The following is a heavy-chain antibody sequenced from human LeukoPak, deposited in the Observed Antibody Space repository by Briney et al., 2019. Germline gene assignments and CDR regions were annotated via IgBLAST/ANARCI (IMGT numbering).Heavy chain of an antibody. J-gene: IGHJ6*03. V-gene: IGHV3-30*01. CDR2: ISHDEVST. CDR3: ARQVTSLGYFYSYLDV. CDR1: GFTFSRHP. Sequence: GGSLRLSCAASGFTFSRHPMHWVRQAPGKGLEWVALISHDEVSTYYVDSVMGRFTISRDKSKNTLFLQMNSLRPEDTADCARQVTSLGYFYSYLDVWGTGTTVTVSS.